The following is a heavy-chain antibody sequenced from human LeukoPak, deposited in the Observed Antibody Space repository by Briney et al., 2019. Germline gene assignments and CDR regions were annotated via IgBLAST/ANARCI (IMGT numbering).Heavy chain of an antibody. Sequence: ASVKVSCKASGYTFTGYYMHWVRQAPGQGLECMGWINPNSGGTNYAQKFQGRVTMTRDTSISTAYMELSRLRSDDTAVYYCARDGYEWLSDGDWDYWGQGTLVTVSS. D-gene: IGHD3-3*01. CDR1: GYTFTGYY. J-gene: IGHJ4*02. CDR3: ARDGYEWLSDGDWDY. V-gene: IGHV1-2*02. CDR2: INPNSGGT.